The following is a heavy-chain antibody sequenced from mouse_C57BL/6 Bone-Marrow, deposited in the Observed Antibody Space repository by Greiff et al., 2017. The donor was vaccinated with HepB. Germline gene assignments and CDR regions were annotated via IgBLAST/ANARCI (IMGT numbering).Heavy chain of an antibody. Sequence: VQLQQSGAELARPGASVKLSCKASGYTFTSYGISWVKQRTGQGLEWIGEIYPRSGNTYYNAKFKGKATLTADKSSSTAYMELRSLTSEDSAVYFCAREGDYGRGYIDYWGQGTTLTVSS. CDR2: IYPRSGNT. J-gene: IGHJ2*01. V-gene: IGHV1-81*01. CDR1: GYTFTSYG. D-gene: IGHD1-1*01. CDR3: AREGDYGRGYIDY.